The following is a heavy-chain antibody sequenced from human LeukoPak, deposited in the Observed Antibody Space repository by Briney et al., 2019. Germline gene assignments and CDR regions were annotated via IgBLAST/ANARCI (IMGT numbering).Heavy chain of an antibody. V-gene: IGHV3-7*01. Sequence: GALRLSCAASGFTFSNYWMGWVRQAPGKGLEWVGNKKQDGSEKYYVDSVKGRFTISRDNAKNSVYLQMNSLTADDTAMYYCAISQHLPQDVFDIWAKGQWLPSLQ. J-gene: IGHJ3*02. CDR2: KKQDGSEK. CDR3: AISQHLPQDVFDI. D-gene: IGHD3-3*02. CDR1: GFTFSNYW.